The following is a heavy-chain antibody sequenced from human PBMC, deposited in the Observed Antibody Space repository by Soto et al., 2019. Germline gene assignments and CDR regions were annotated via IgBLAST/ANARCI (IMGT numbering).Heavy chain of an antibody. Sequence: PGESLKISCKGSGYSFTSYWIGWVRQMPGKGLEWMGIIYPGDSDTRYSPSFQGQVTISADKSISTAYLQWSSLKASDTAMYYCARVGGLGQSYWVYCCYYMDVWGKGTTLTVSS. D-gene: IGHD3-10*01. CDR2: IYPGDSDT. CDR1: GYSFTSYW. V-gene: IGHV5-51*01. CDR3: ARVGGLGQSYWVYCCYYMDV. J-gene: IGHJ6*03.